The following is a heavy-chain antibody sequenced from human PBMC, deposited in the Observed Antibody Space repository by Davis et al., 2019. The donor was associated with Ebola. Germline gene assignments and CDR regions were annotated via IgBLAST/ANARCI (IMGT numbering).Heavy chain of an antibody. D-gene: IGHD5-18*01. CDR2: IKQDGSEK. V-gene: IGHV3-7*01. CDR1: GFTFTSYW. J-gene: IGHJ4*02. CDR3: ATGGNYNYGCQLGH. Sequence: PGGSLRLSCAVSGFTFTSYWMSWVRQGPGKGLEWVANIKQDGSEKYYVDSVKGRFTISRDNAKNSLYLQTSSLRAEDTAVYYCATGGNYNYGCQLGHWGQGILVTVSS.